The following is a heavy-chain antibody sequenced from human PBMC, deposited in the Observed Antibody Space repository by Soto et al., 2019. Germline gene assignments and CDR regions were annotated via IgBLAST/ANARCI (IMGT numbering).Heavy chain of an antibody. Sequence: ASVKVSCKASVYTFTSYAMHWVRQAPGQRLEWMGWINAGNGNTKYSQKFQGRVTITRDTSASTAYMELSSLRSEDTAVYYCARGEFLSYDDYWGQGTLVTVSS. CDR1: VYTFTSYA. J-gene: IGHJ4*02. CDR3: ARGEFLSYDDY. V-gene: IGHV1-3*01. D-gene: IGHD3-16*01. CDR2: INAGNGNT.